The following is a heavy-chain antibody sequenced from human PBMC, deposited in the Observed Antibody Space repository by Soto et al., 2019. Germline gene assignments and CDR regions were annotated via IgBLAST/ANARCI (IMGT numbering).Heavy chain of an antibody. V-gene: IGHV1-2*04. CDR3: ARECDLSAFDI. Sequence: ASVKVSCKASGYTFSNFAMHWVRQAPGQGLEWMGWINPNSGGTNYAQKFQGWVTMTRDTSISTAYMELSRLRSDDTAVYYCARECDLSAFDIWGQGTMVTVSS. J-gene: IGHJ3*02. CDR2: INPNSGGT. CDR1: GYTFSNFA.